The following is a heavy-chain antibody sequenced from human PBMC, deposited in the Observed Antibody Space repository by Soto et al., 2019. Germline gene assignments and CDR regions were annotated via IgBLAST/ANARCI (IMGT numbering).Heavy chain of an antibody. CDR3: ARRGTISSGHHVDH. J-gene: IGHJ4*02. CDR2: ITSSGSNT. D-gene: IGHD6-6*01. CDR1: GFTFSGYN. Sequence: QVQLVESGGGLVKPGGSLRLSCAASGFTFSGYNMSWIRQAPGKGLEWVSYITSSGSNTVDAESVKGRFTISRDNTMNLLYLQINSLCAEDTAVYYCARRGTISSGHHVDHWGQGTLFTVSS. V-gene: IGHV3-11*01.